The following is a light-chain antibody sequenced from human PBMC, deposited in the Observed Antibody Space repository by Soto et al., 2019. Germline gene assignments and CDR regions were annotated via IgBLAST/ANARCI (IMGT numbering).Light chain of an antibody. CDR2: AAS. Sequence: DIQMTQSPSSLSASVGDRVTITCRASQFIRTYLNWYQQKPGKAPTVLIYAASTLQRGVPSRFSGSGSRTDFTLTITSLQPEAFATYYCQQSYSIVFTFDQGTRLEI. J-gene: IGKJ5*01. V-gene: IGKV1-39*01. CDR1: QFIRTY. CDR3: QQSYSIVFT.